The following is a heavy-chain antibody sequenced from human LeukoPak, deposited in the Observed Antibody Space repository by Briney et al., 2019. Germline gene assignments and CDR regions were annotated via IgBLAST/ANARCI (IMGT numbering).Heavy chain of an antibody. J-gene: IGHJ6*03. D-gene: IGHD5-18*01. CDR2: IIPIFGTA. V-gene: IGHV1-69*01. CDR1: GGTFSSYA. CDR3: AGGYSYGSTYYYMDV. Sequence: ASVKVSCKASGGTFSSYAISWVRQAPGQGLEWMGGIIPIFGTANYAQKFQGRVTITADESTSTAYMELSSLRSEDTAVYYCAGGYSYGSTYYYMDVWGKGTTVTISS.